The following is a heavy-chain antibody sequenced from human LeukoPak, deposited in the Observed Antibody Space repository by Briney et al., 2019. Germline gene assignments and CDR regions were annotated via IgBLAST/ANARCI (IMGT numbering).Heavy chain of an antibody. CDR2: IIPVFDTP. CDR3: ARDLEIYEWQLPVCAY. D-gene: IGHD4-23*01. Sequence: SVKVSCKTSGGTFSNYAISWVRQAPGQGLEWMGGIIPVFDTPIYAQNFQGRVTITADESTSTVYMELSSLRSEDTAVYFCARDLEIYEWQLPVCAYWGQGTLVTVSS. V-gene: IGHV1-69*01. CDR1: GGTFSNYA. J-gene: IGHJ4*02.